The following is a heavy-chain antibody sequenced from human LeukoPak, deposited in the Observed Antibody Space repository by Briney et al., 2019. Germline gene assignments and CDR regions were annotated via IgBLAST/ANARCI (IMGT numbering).Heavy chain of an antibody. Sequence: ASVKVSCKVSGYTFTSYGISWVRQAPGQGLEWMGWISAYNGNTNYAQKVQGRVTMTTDTSTSTAYMELRNLRSDDTAVYYCARVELTIFGVVIKGGKFAPWGQGTLVSVSS. V-gene: IGHV1-18*01. CDR2: ISAYNGNT. J-gene: IGHJ5*02. D-gene: IGHD3-3*01. CDR1: GYTFTSYG. CDR3: ARVELTIFGVVIKGGKFAP.